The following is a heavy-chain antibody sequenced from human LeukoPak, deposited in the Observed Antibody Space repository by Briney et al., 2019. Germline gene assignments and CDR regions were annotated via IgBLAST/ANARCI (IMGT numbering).Heavy chain of an antibody. CDR2: IKQDGSEK. CDR3: ARYLSYYYDSSGYYYSLLFDY. Sequence: GGSLRLSCAASGFTFSSYWMSWVRQAPGKGLEWVVNIKQDGSEKYYVDSVKGRFTISRDNAKNSLYLQMNSLRAEDTAVYYCARYLSYYYDSSGYYYSLLFDYWGQGTLVTVSS. J-gene: IGHJ4*02. CDR1: GFTFSSYW. D-gene: IGHD3-22*01. V-gene: IGHV3-7*01.